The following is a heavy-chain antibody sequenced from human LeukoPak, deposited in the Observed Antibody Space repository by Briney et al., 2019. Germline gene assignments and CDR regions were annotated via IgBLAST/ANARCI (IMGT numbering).Heavy chain of an antibody. V-gene: IGHV1-46*01. J-gene: IGHJ4*02. CDR1: GYSFTSNY. CDR3: ARDQEAFDY. Sequence: ASVKVSCKASGYSFTSNYINWVRRAPGQGLEWMGMIYPRDGSTSYAQKFQGRVTVTRDTSTSTVHMELSGLRSEDTAVYYCARDQEAFDYWGQGTLVTVSS. CDR2: IYPRDGST.